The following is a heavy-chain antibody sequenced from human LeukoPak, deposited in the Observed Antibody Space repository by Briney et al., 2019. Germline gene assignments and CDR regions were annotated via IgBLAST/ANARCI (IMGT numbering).Heavy chain of an antibody. CDR2: IPYDGSNE. J-gene: IGHJ4*02. CDR3: ARDSLKNGYNYDYFDY. CDR1: GFTFITYA. Sequence: GGSLRLSCAASGFTFITYAMHWVRQAPGKGLEWVAVIPYDGSNEYYVDSVKGRFTISRDNSKNILYLQMNSLTAEDTAVYYCARDSLKNGYNYDYFDYWGQGTLVTVSS. V-gene: IGHV3-30-3*01. D-gene: IGHD5-24*01.